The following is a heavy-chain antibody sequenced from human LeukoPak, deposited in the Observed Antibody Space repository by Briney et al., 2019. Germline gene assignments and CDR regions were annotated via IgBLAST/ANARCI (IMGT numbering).Heavy chain of an antibody. CDR3: ARHIQYGSSLDVWD. CDR1: GGTISSYY. J-gene: IGHJ4*02. Sequence: PSETLTLTCSVSGGTISSYYWSWVRQPPGKRLEWIGYIYYSGSTNYNPSLKSRVTISVDTSKNQFSLKLSSVTAADTAVYYCARHIQYGSSLDVWDWGPGTLVTVSS. CDR2: IYYSGST. V-gene: IGHV4-59*08. D-gene: IGHD6-13*01.